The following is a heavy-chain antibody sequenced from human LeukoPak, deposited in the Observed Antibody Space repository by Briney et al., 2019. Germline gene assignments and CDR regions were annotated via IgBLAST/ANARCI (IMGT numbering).Heavy chain of an antibody. J-gene: IGHJ4*02. CDR2: ISSSGTTI. V-gene: IGHV3-48*03. CDR1: GFTFSSYE. D-gene: IGHD6-13*01. CDR3: ARNMRYSSSWYDVDY. Sequence: PGGSLRLSCAASGFTFSSYEMNWVRQAPGKGLEWVSYISSSGTTIYYADSVKGRFTISRDNAKNSLYLQMNSQRGEDTAVYYCARNMRYSSSWYDVDYWGQGTLVTVSS.